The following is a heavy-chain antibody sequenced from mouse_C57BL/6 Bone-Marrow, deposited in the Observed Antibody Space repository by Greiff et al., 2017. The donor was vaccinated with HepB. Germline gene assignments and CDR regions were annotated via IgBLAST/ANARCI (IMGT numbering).Heavy chain of an antibody. CDR2: IDPENGDT. J-gene: IGHJ4*01. CDR1: GFTFTDYY. Sequence: VQLQQSGAELVRPGASVKLSCTASGFTFTDYYMHWVKQRPEQGLEWIGWIDPENGDTEYASKFQGKATITADTSSNTAYLQLSSLTSEDTAVYYCTTDYGSDYAMDYWGQGTSVTVSS. D-gene: IGHD1-1*01. V-gene: IGHV14-4*01. CDR3: TTDYGSDYAMDY.